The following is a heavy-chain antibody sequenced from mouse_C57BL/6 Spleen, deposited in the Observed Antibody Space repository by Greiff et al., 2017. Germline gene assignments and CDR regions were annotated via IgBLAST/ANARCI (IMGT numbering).Heavy chain of an antibody. CDR1: GYTFTGHW. CDR2: ILPGSGST. Sequence: QVQLQQSGAELMKLGASVKLSCKATGYTFTGHWIEWVKQRPGHGLEWIGEILPGSGSTNYNEKFKGKATFTAATSSNTAYIQLSSLTTEDSAIYYCGSTGTGRYFGVWGTGTTVTVAS. J-gene: IGHJ1*03. CDR3: GSTGTGRYFGV. V-gene: IGHV1-9*01. D-gene: IGHD4-1*02.